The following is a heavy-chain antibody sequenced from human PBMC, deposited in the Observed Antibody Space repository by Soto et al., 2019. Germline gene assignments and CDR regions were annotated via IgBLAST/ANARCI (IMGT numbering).Heavy chain of an antibody. CDR3: ARNRLVGFWSVPKLDLKCRYYCYIGV. CDR2: IKQDGSEK. CDR1: GFTFSSYW. Sequence: EVQLVESGGGLVQPGGSLRLSCAASGFTFSSYWMSWVRQAPGKGLEWVANIKQDGSEKYYVDSVKGRFTISRDNAKDSLYLQIDSVRAEVTSVYYWARNRLVGFWSVPKLDLKCRYYCYIGVWGKGPTVTVSS. J-gene: IGHJ6*03. V-gene: IGHV3-7*01. D-gene: IGHD3-3*01.